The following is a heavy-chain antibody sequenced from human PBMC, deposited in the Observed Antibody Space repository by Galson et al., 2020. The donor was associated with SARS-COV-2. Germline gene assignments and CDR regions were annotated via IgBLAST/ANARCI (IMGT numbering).Heavy chain of an antibody. Sequence: SETLSLTCTVSGGSISRSSYYWGWIRQPPGKGLEWIGSIYYTGSTYYNPSLKSRVTISLDTSKNQFSLRVSSVTAADTAVYYCASVVAGVDYGDYWGQGTLVTVSS. V-gene: IGHV4-39*01. D-gene: IGHD4-17*01. CDR3: ASVVAGVDYGDY. CDR2: IYYTGST. CDR1: GGSISRSSYY. J-gene: IGHJ4*02.